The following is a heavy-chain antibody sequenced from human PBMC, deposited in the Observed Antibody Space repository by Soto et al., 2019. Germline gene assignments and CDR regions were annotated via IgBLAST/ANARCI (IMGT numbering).Heavy chain of an antibody. CDR1: GGDFSKYS. J-gene: IGHJ1*01. D-gene: IGHD6-6*01. V-gene: IGHV1-69*01. CDR2: IIPIFGAT. Sequence: QVQLVQSGAEVKKPGSSVRVSCKVSGGDFSKYSISWVRLAPGQGLEWVGGIIPIFGATNYAQRFQGRVMITADESSTTAYMDLSGLRHEDMVLCYCTRDGDRMAARTWGQGTLVTVSS. CDR3: TRDGDRMAART.